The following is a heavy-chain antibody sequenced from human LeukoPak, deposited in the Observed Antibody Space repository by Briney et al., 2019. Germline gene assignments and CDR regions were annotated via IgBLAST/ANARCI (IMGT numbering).Heavy chain of an antibody. V-gene: IGHV4-59*11. D-gene: IGHD6-13*01. CDR1: GASINSHY. CDR3: ASRPAGSTWYGVFDY. J-gene: IGHJ4*02. Sequence: SETLSLTCSVSGASINSHYWSWIRQSPGKGLEWIGYVFNGGSTNYNPSLKSRVTMSRDTSRDQFSLRLSSVTAADTAIYYCASRPAGSTWYGVFDYWSQGTLVTVSS. CDR2: VFNGGST.